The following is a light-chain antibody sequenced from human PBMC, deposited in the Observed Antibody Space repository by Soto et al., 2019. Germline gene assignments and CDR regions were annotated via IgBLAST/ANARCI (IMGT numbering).Light chain of an antibody. J-gene: IGLJ2*01. Sequence: QSALTQPPSASGTPGQRVTISCSGSSSKLGTNTVIWYQQLPGAPPKLLIYIDNQRPSGVPDRFAGSKSGPPASLAIRGLLSVDEADYFCAAWDVNLVVLGGGKKRTVL. CDR3: AAWDVNLVV. V-gene: IGLV1-44*01. CDR2: IDN. CDR1: SSKLGTNT.